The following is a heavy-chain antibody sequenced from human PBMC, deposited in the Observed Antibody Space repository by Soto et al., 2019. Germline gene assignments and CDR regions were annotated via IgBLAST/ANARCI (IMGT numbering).Heavy chain of an antibody. CDR3: ARDLDGSGSYYTGY. V-gene: IGHV1-18*01. CDR1: GYIFITYG. Sequence: QVQLVQSGAEVKKPGASVKVSCKASGYIFITYGIIWVRQAPGQGLEWMGRISTYNGNTNYAQNLQGRVTMTADTSTNTADMELRSLRSDDTAVYYCARDLDGSGSYYTGYWGPGTLVTVSS. D-gene: IGHD3-10*01. J-gene: IGHJ4*02. CDR2: ISTYNGNT.